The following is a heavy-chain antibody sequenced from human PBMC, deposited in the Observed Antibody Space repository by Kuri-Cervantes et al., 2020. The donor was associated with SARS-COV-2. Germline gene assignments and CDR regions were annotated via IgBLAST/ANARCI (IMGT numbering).Heavy chain of an antibody. D-gene: IGHD3-3*01. CDR3: ARSPRYDFWSGYRDY. CDR1: GFTFSSYG. J-gene: IGHJ4*02. V-gene: IGHV3-30*03. Sequence: GESLKISCAASGFTFSSYGMHWVRQAPGKGLEWVAVISYDGSNKYYADSVKGRFTISRDNSKNTLYLQMNSLRAEDTAVYYCARSPRYDFWSGYRDYWGQGTRVTGSS. CDR2: ISYDGSNK.